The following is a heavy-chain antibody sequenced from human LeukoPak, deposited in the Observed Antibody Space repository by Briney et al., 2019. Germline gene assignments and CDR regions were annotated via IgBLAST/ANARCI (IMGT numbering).Heavy chain of an antibody. CDR2: IYYSGST. CDR3: ARSGYGAMGTFGY. V-gene: IGHV4-39*01. Sequence: SETLSLTCTASGGSISSSSYYWGWIRQPPGKGLEWIGSIYYSGSTYYNPSLKSRVTISVDTSKNQFSLKLSSVTAADTAVYYCARSGYGAMGTFGYWGQGTLVTVSS. J-gene: IGHJ4*02. D-gene: IGHD5-18*01. CDR1: GGSISSSSYY.